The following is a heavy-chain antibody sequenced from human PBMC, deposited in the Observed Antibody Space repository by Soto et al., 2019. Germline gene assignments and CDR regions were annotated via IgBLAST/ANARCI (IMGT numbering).Heavy chain of an antibody. CDR2: ISGSGSNT. V-gene: IGHV3-23*01. CDR1: GFTFISYA. CDR3: AKQALSGSLDY. D-gene: IGHD6-19*01. J-gene: IGHJ4*02. Sequence: PGGSLRLSCAASGFTFISYAMSGVRQPPGKGLEWVSTISGSGSNTYYADSVKGRFTISRDNSKNTLYLQMNSLSAEDTAMFYCAKQALSGSLDYWGQGALVTVSS.